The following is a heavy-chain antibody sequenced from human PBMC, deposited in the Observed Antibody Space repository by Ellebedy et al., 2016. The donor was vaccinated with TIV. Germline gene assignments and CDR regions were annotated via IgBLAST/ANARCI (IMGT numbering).Heavy chain of an antibody. V-gene: IGHV3-7*01. D-gene: IGHD6-19*01. J-gene: IGHJ3*02. CDR1: GFTFSSYA. CDR3: SSSGRRAFDI. Sequence: GESLKISCAASGFTFSSYAMSWVRQAPGKGLEWVANIKQDGSEKYYVDSVKGRFTISRDNAKNSLYLQMNSLRAEDTAVYYCSSSGRRAFDIWGQGTMVTVSS. CDR2: IKQDGSEK.